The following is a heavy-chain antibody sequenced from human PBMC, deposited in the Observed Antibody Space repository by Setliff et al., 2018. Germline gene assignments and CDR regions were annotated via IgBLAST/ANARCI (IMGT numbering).Heavy chain of an antibody. CDR1: GYSFSISW. D-gene: IGHD2-2*01. J-gene: IGHJ5*02. Sequence: GESLTISCKDSGYSFSISWIGWVRRMPGKGLDWMGMIFPADADTRYNPSFKGQVTMSLDRSITTAYLQWDSLKASDTAIYYCAQKHQRASWAFDPWGRGTLVTVSS. V-gene: IGHV5-51*01. CDR3: AQKHQRASWAFDP. CDR2: IFPADADT.